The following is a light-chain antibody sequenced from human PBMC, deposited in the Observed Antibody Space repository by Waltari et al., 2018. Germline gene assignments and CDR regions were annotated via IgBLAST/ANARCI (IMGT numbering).Light chain of an antibody. CDR1: SSNIGRNN. Sequence: QSVLTQPPSASGTPGQRVIISCSGSSSNIGRNNVNWYQKLPGRAPKALIFGNEQCRSGVPARFTGSKSGTAASLAISGLQSEDEAEYYCATWDDSLNAVVFGGGTKLTVL. J-gene: IGLJ2*01. CDR3: ATWDDSLNAVV. V-gene: IGLV1-44*01. CDR2: GNE.